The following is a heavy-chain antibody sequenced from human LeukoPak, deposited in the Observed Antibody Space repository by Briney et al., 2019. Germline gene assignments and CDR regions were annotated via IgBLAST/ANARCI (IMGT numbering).Heavy chain of an antibody. CDR1: GDSVSSNSAA. CDR3: ARVMYYYGSGSPGYYYGMDV. Sequence: SQTLSLTCAISGDSVSSNSAAWNWIRQSPSRGLEWLGRTYYRSKWYNDYAVSVKSRITINPDTSKNQFSLQLNSVTPEDTAVYYCARVMYYYGSGSPGYYYGMDVWGQGTTATVSS. V-gene: IGHV6-1*01. D-gene: IGHD3-10*01. CDR2: TYYRSKWYN. J-gene: IGHJ6*02.